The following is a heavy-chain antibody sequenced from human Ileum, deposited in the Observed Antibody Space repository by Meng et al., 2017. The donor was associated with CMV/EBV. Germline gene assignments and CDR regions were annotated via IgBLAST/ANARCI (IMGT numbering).Heavy chain of an antibody. J-gene: IGHJ4*02. Sequence: QVQLVQSGVEVKKPGASVKVSCKASGYTFTSQGITWVRQAPGQGLEWMGWINTNNGNTKYAWKFQGRVTMTTDTSTSTGYMELRSLRYDDTAVYYCARGIDYWGQGTLVTVSS. CDR2: INTNNGNT. V-gene: IGHV1-18*01. CDR3: ARGIDY. CDR1: GYTFTSQG.